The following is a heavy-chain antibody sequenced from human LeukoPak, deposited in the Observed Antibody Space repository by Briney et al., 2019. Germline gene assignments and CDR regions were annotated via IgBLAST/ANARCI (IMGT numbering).Heavy chain of an antibody. V-gene: IGHV3-15*01. Sequence: KSGGSLRLSCAASGFTFSSYAMSWVRQAPGKGLEWLGRIKSKADGGISDYAEPVKGRFTFSRDDSKNTLYLLMNSLKTEDTAVYYCTTTYHYDSSPGSFDYWGQGTLVTVSS. J-gene: IGHJ4*02. CDR1: GFTFSSYA. D-gene: IGHD3-22*01. CDR3: TTTYHYDSSPGSFDY. CDR2: IKSKADGGIS.